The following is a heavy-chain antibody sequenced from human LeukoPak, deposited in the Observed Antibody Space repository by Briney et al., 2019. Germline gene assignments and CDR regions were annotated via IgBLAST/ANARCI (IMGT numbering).Heavy chain of an antibody. J-gene: IGHJ1*01. CDR3: ARGLLEWSLDEYFQH. Sequence: QTSETLSLTCTVSGYSISSGYYWGWIRQPPGKGLEWIGSIYHSGRTFYNPSLKSRVTISVDTSKNQFSLKLSSVTAADTAVYYCARGLLEWSLDEYFQHWGQGTLVTVSS. CDR1: GYSISSGYY. CDR2: IYHSGRT. V-gene: IGHV4-38-2*02. D-gene: IGHD3-3*01.